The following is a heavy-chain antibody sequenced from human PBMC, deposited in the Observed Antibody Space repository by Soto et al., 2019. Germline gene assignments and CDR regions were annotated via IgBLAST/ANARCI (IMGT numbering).Heavy chain of an antibody. CDR2: IYSGGST. CDR1: GFTVSSNY. CDR3: ATRLLYGTFDY. V-gene: IGHV3-53*04. Sequence: GGSLLSCAASGFTVSSNYMSWVRQAPGKGLEWVSVIYSGGSTYYADSVKGRFTISRHNSKNTLYLQMNSLRAEDTAVYYCATRLLYGTFDYWGQGTLVTVSS. J-gene: IGHJ4*02. D-gene: IGHD5-12*01.